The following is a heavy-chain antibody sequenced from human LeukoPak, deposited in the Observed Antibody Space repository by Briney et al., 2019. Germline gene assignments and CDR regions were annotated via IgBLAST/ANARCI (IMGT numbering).Heavy chain of an antibody. CDR1: GFRFSSNG. CDR3: AKDQDYDSP. D-gene: IGHD3-22*01. Sequence: PGGSLRLSCAASGFRFSSNGMHWVHQAPGKGLEWVAVIAYDGSDKYYADSVKGRFTISRDNSKNTLYLQMNSLRTEDTAVYYCAKDQDYDSPWGQGTLVTVSS. V-gene: IGHV3-30*18. CDR2: IAYDGSDK. J-gene: IGHJ5*02.